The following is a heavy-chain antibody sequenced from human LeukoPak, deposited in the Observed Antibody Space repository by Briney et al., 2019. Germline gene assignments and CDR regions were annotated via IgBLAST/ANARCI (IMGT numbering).Heavy chain of an antibody. V-gene: IGHV5-51*01. CDR2: IYPGDSDT. D-gene: IGHD3-3*01. CDR3: ARRYYDFWSGPNWLDP. Sequence: GESLKISCKGSGYSFTSYWIGWVRQMPGKGLEWMGIIYPGDSDTRYSPSFQGQVTISADKSISTAYLQWSSLKASDTAMYYCARRYYDFWSGPNWLDPWGQGTLVTVSS. J-gene: IGHJ5*02. CDR1: GYSFTSYW.